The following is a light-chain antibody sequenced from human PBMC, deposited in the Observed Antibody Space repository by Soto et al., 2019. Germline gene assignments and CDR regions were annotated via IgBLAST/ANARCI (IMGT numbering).Light chain of an antibody. Sequence: QSALTQPASVSGSPGQSLTISCTGTSSDVGNYKYVSWYQQHPGKAPKLMIYEVSNRPSGVSNRFSGSKSGNTASLTISGLQAEDETDYYCFSYKSSGTYVFGTGTKVTVL. V-gene: IGLV2-14*01. CDR2: EVS. J-gene: IGLJ1*01. CDR1: SSDVGNYKY. CDR3: FSYKSSGTYV.